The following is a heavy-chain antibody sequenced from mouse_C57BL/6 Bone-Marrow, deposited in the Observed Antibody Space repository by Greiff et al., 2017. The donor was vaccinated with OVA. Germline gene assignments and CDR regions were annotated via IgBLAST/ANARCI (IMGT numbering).Heavy chain of an antibody. CDR2: INPSSGYT. V-gene: IGHV1-4*01. D-gene: IGHD6-1*01. Sequence: LVESGAELARPGASVKMSCKASGYTFTSYTMHWVKQRPGQGLEWIGYINPSSGYTKYNQKFKDKATLTADKSSSTAYMQLSSLTSEDSAVYYCARWGSQEDYWGQGTSVTVSS. CDR3: ARWGSQEDY. CDR1: GYTFTSYT. J-gene: IGHJ4*01.